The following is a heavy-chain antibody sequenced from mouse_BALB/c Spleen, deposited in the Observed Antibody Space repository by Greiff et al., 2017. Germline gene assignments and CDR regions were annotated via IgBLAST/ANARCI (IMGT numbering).Heavy chain of an antibody. CDR3: ARGEYYYYGMDY. D-gene: IGHD2-10*02. J-gene: IGHJ4*01. CDR1: GYAFSSYW. Sequence: VKLMESGAELVRPGSSVKISCKASGYAFSSYWMNWVKQRPGQGLEWIGQIYPGDGDTNYNGKFKGKATLTADKSSSTAYMQLSSLTSEDSAVYFCARGEYYYYGMDYWGQGTSVTVSS. V-gene: IGHV1-80*01. CDR2: IYPGDGDT.